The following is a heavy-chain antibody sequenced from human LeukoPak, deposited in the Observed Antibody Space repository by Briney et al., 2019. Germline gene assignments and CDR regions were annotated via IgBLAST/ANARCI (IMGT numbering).Heavy chain of an antibody. CDR2: ISISSSTI. Sequence: GGSLRLSSAASGDTFISYSMRGVRDAPGKGLGNGSYISISSSTIYYTDSVRGRVTISRDNAKNSLYMHMNSVRAEDTAVYYCARGIVNRDYYMDVWGKGTTVTVSS. CDR3: ARGIVNRDYYMDV. J-gene: IGHJ6*03. CDR1: GDTFISYS. V-gene: IGHV3-48*04. D-gene: IGHD3-16*02.